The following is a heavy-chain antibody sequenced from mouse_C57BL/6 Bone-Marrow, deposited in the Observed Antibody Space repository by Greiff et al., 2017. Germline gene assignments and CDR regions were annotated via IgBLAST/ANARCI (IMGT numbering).Heavy chain of an antibody. V-gene: IGHV1-69*01. CDR3: ARFESSAQLY. D-gene: IGHD3-2*02. J-gene: IGHJ2*01. CDR2: IDPSDSYT. Sequence: QVQLQQPGAELVMPGASVKLSCKASGYTFTSYWMHWVKQRPGQGLEWIGEIDPSDSYTNYNQKFKGKSTLTVDKSSSTAYMQLSSLTSEDSAVYYCARFESSAQLYWCQGTTLTVSS. CDR1: GYTFTSYW.